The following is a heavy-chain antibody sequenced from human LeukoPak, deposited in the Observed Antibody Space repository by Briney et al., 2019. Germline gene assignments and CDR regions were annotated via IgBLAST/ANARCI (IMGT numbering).Heavy chain of an antibody. J-gene: IGHJ3*02. CDR2: IIPIFGTA. D-gene: IGHD6-13*01. V-gene: IGHV1-69*13. Sequence: ASVKVSCKASGGTFSSYAISWVRQAPGQGLEWMGGIIPIFGTANYAQKFQGRVTITADESTSTAYMELSSLRSEDTAVYYCARGGSSWHGARAFDIWGQGTMVTVSS. CDR3: ARGGSSWHGARAFDI. CDR1: GGTFSSYA.